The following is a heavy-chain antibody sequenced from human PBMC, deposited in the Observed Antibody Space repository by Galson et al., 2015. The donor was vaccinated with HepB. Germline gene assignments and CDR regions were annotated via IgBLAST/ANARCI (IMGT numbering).Heavy chain of an antibody. V-gene: IGHV3-74*01. Sequence: SLRLSCAASGFTFSNYYMHWLRQAPGKGLVWVSHINSDGSTTGYADSVKGRFTVSRDNAKNTLYLQMNSLRAEDTAVYYCARGAYAYGCDSWGQGTLVTVSS. CDR3: ARGAYAYGCDS. CDR1: GFTFSNYY. D-gene: IGHD5-18*01. J-gene: IGHJ5*01. CDR2: INSDGSTT.